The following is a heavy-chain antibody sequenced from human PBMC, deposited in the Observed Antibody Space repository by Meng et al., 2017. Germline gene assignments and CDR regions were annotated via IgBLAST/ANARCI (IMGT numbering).Heavy chain of an antibody. CDR3: AGGLMVNDY. J-gene: IGHJ4*02. V-gene: IGHV3-30*01. CDR2: ISYDGSNK. Sequence: GQLVESGGGVVQPGRSLRLSCAASGFTFSSYAMHWVRQAPGKGLEWVAVISYDGSNKYYADSVKGRFTISRDNSKNTLYLQMNSLRAEDTAVYYCAGGLMVNDYWGQGTLVTVSS. D-gene: IGHD3-10*01. CDR1: GFTFSSYA.